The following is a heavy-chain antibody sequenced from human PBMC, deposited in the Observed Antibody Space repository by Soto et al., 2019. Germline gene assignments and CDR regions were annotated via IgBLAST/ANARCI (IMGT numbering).Heavy chain of an antibody. V-gene: IGHV1-46*01. CDR3: ARSSGGNFGIIIEGTNWFAP. Sequence: SVKVSCKAPRDTFTSYYINLVRQAPGQGLEWMGVINPHGGSTAYAQKFKGRVTLTRDTSASTVYMEVSSLTSEDTAMYYCARSSGGNFGIIIEGTNWFAPWGQGTLVTVSS. CDR2: INPHGGST. D-gene: IGHD1-26*01. J-gene: IGHJ5*02. CDR1: RDTFTSYY.